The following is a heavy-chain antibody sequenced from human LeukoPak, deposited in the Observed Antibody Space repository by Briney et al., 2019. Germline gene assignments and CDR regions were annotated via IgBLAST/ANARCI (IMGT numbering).Heavy chain of an antibody. CDR2: ISSSGRTI. V-gene: IGHV3-48*03. Sequence: QPGGSLRLSCAASGFTFSNYELIWVRQAPGKGLEWISYISSSGRTIYYADSVKGRFTISRDDAKNSLYLQMNSLRAEDTAVYYCARDYSPSEWLPPYYFDYWGQGTLVTVSS. CDR3: ARDYSPSEWLPPYYFDY. D-gene: IGHD3-3*01. CDR1: GFTFSNYE. J-gene: IGHJ4*02.